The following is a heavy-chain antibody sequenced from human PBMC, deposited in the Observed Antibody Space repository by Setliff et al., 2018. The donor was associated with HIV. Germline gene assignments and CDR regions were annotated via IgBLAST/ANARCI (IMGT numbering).Heavy chain of an antibody. CDR1: GVSISSNY. CDR2: LSYSGST. J-gene: IGHJ5*02. CDR3: ARARTTVIRTVWFDR. V-gene: IGHV4-59*01. Sequence: ETLSLTCNASGVSISSNYWSWIRQPPGKGLEYIGYLSYSGSTNYAPSLRSRATISADTSKNQISLKLSSVTAADTAVYYCARARTTVIRTVWFDRWGQGTLVTVSS. D-gene: IGHD4-17*01.